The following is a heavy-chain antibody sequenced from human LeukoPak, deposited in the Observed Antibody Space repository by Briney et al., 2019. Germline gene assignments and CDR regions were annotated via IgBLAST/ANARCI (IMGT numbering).Heavy chain of an antibody. V-gene: IGHV3-23*01. CDR3: IWGGDVSLSNNYYGPLDH. J-gene: IGHJ4*02. Sequence: GTLRLSCAASGVTFSAYALTWVRQSPGKGLEWICSISGGAGTTYYAEPVRGRFTISKDNSKNTLFLQMNRLRAEDTALYCAIWGGDVSLSNNYYGPLDHWGEGPLVTFS. CDR2: ISGGAGTT. D-gene: IGHD3-3*01. CDR1: GVTFSAYA.